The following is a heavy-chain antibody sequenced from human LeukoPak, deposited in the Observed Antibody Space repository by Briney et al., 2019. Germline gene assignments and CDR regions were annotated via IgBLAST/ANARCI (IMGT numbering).Heavy chain of an antibody. V-gene: IGHV3-11*01. Sequence: TGGSLRLSCVASGFTLNYYGMSWVRQAPGKGLEWVSYISSSGSTIYYADSVKGRFTISRDNAKNSLYLQMNSLRAEDTAVYYCARDRYYYGSGSPLDYWGQGTLVTVSS. D-gene: IGHD3-10*01. CDR1: GFTLNYYG. J-gene: IGHJ4*02. CDR3: ARDRYYYGSGSPLDY. CDR2: ISSSGSTI.